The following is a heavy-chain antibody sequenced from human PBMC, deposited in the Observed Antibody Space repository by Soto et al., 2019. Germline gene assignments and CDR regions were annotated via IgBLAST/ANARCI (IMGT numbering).Heavy chain of an antibody. CDR1: GYSFTSYW. D-gene: IGHD6-19*01. CDR3: ARWYSSGLYYLDY. J-gene: IGHJ4*02. CDR2: IYPGDSDT. Sequence: GESLKISCKGSGYSFTSYWIAWVRQMPGKGLECMGIIYPGDSDTRYSPSFQGQVTISADKSSAYLQWNSLEASDTAMYYCARWYSSGLYYLDYWGQGTLVTVSS. V-gene: IGHV5-51*01.